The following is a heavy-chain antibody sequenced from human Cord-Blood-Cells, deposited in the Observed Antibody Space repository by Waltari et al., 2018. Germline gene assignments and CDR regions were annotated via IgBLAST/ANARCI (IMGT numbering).Heavy chain of an antibody. CDR3: ARGPIAAAGT. J-gene: IGHJ4*02. D-gene: IGHD6-13*01. CDR1: GFTFSSYA. CDR2: ISYDGSNK. V-gene: IGHV3-30-3*01. Sequence: QVQLVESGGGVVQPGRSLRLSCAASGFTFSSYAMHWVRQAPGKGLEWVAVISYDGSNKYYAGAVKGRFTISRDNSKNTLYLQMNSLRAEDTAVYYCARGPIAAAGTWGQGTLVTVSS.